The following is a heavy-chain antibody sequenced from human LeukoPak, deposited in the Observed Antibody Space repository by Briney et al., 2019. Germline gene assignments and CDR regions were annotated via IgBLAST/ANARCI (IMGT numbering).Heavy chain of an antibody. CDR2: ISGSGSRT. V-gene: IGHV3-23*01. D-gene: IGHD4-11*01. CDR3: AKDSSYSIRFDP. CDR1: GFPFKNYA. Sequence: GGSLRLSCAASGFPFKNYALSWVRQAPGKGLDWVSAISGSGSRTYYADSVKGRFTISRDNSQDTLYLQMNSLRAEDTAVYYCAKDSSYSIRFDPWGQGTLVTVSS. J-gene: IGHJ5*02.